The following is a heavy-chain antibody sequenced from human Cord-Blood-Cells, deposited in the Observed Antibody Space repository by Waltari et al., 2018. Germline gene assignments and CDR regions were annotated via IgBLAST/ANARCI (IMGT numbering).Heavy chain of an antibody. V-gene: IGHV4-39*07. CDR2: IYYSGRT. CDR1: GGSISSSSYY. J-gene: IGHJ5*02. CDR3: ARDPKGP. Sequence: QLQLQESGPGLVKPSETLSLTCTVSGGSISSSSYYWGWIRQPPGKGLEWIGSIYYSGRTYINPSLKSRVTISVDASKNQVSLKLSSVTAADTAVYYCARDPKGPWGQGTLVTVSS.